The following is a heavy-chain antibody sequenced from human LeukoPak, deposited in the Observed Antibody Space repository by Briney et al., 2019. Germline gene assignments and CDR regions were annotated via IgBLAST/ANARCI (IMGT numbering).Heavy chain of an antibody. V-gene: IGHV4-39*07. D-gene: IGHD3-22*01. J-gene: IGHJ4*02. CDR1: GGSISSSSYY. CDR2: IYYSGST. Sequence: SETLSLTCTVSGGSISSSSYYWGWIRQPPGTGLEWIGSIYYSGSTYYNPSLKSRVTISVDTSKNQFSLKLSSVTAADTAVYYCARDSWANSSGYFDYWGQGTLVTVSS. CDR3: ARDSWANSSGYFDY.